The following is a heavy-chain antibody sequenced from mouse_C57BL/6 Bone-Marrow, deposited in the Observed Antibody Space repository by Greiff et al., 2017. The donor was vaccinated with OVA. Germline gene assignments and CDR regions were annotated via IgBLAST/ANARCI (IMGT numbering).Heavy chain of an antibody. D-gene: IGHD2-12*01. V-gene: IGHV1-18*01. CDR3: ARTLYREYAMDY. CDR2: INPNNGGT. Sequence: EVQLQQSGPELVKPGASVKIPCKASGYTFTDYNMDWVKQSHGKSLEWIGDINPNNGGTIYNQKFKGKATLTVDKSSSTAYMELRSLTSEDTAVYYCARTLYREYAMDYWGQGTSVTVSS. J-gene: IGHJ4*01. CDR1: GYTFTDYN.